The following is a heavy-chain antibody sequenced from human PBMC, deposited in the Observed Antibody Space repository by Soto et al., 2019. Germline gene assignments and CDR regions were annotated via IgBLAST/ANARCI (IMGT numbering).Heavy chain of an antibody. J-gene: IGHJ4*02. V-gene: IGHV3-49*03. D-gene: IGHD3-22*01. Sequence: GGSLRLSCTASGFTFGDYAMSWFRQAPGKGLEWVGFIRSKAYGGTTEYAASVKGRFTISRDDSKSIAYLQMNSLKTEDTAVYYCTRDSNTMIVVVTPPFDYWGQGTLVTVSS. CDR1: GFTFGDYA. CDR2: IRSKAYGGTT. CDR3: TRDSNTMIVVVTPPFDY.